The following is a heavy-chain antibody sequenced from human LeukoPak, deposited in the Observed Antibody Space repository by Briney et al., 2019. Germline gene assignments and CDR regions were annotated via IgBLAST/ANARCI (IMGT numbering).Heavy chain of an antibody. J-gene: IGHJ1*01. Sequence: GASGKVSCKVSGYTLTQLSMHLVRQAPGKGLEGMGGFDPEDGETIYAQKLQGRVTMTTDTSTSTAYMELRSLRSDGTAVYYCARVPYDSSGYYYVGTEYFQHWGQGTLVTVSS. D-gene: IGHD3-22*01. CDR1: GYTLTQLS. CDR2: FDPEDGET. V-gene: IGHV1-24*01. CDR3: ARVPYDSSGYYYVGTEYFQH.